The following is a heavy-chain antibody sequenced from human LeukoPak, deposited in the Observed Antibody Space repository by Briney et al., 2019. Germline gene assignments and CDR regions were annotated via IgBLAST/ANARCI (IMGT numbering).Heavy chain of an antibody. CDR3: ARDYGGNSGGDY. CDR2: IIPIFGTA. D-gene: IGHD4-23*01. J-gene: IGHJ4*02. V-gene: IGHV1-69*13. CDR1: GGTFGSYA. Sequence: ASVKVSCKASGGTFGSYAISWVRQAPGQGLEWMGGIIPIFGTANYAQKFQGRVTITADESTSTAYMELSSLRSEDTAVYYCARDYGGNSGGDYWGQGTLVTVSS.